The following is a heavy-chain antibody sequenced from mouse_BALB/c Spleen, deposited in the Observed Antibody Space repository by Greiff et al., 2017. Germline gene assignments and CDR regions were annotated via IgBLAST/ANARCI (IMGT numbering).Heavy chain of an antibody. J-gene: IGHJ4*01. Sequence: EVKLMESGPSLVKPSQTLSLTCSVTGDSITSGYWNWIRKFPGNKLEYMGYISYSGSTYYNPSLKSRISITRDTSKNQNYLQLNSVTTEDTATYYCARYDYDEGGYAMDYWGQGTSVTVSS. CDR2: ISYSGST. V-gene: IGHV3-8*02. CDR3: ARYDYDEGGYAMDY. CDR1: GDSITSGY. D-gene: IGHD2-4*01.